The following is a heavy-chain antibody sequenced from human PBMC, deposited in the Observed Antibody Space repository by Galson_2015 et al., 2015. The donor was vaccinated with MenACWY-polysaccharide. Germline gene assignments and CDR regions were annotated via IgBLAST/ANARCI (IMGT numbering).Heavy chain of an antibody. CDR1: GFSFNTYW. J-gene: IGHJ5*02. D-gene: IGHD6-25*01. CDR2: INADGSAT. Sequence: SLRLSCAASGFSFNTYWMHWVRHAPGKGLVWVSRINADGSATGYADSVRGRFTISRDNAKNTLYLEMNSLRAEDTAVYYCTKAGARYCSASSGYFNWFGPWGQGALVTVSS. CDR3: TKAGARYCSASSGYFNWFGP. V-gene: IGHV3-74*01.